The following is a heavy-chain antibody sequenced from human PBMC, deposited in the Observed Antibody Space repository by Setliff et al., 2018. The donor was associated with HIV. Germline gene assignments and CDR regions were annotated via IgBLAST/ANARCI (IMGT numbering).Heavy chain of an antibody. CDR3: ARGRFVGFDY. CDR2: INHSGST. Sequence: SETLSLTCAVYGGSFSDYYWSWIRQPPGKGLEWIGEINHSGSTNYNPSLKSRVTMSVDTSKNQFSLNLTSVTAADTAVYYCARGRFVGFDYWGQGTLVTVSS. D-gene: IGHD3-16*02. J-gene: IGHJ4*02. V-gene: IGHV4-34*01. CDR1: GGSFSDYY.